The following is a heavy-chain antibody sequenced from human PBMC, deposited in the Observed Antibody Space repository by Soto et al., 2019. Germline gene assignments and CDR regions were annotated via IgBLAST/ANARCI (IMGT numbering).Heavy chain of an antibody. CDR1: GFTFSNYG. CDR2: VSHDGRKQ. V-gene: IGHV3-30*18. CDR3: AKEKQIKVSTNLDY. D-gene: IGHD2-8*01. Sequence: VGSLRLSCEASGFTFSNYGMHWVRQAPGKGLEWVAVVSHDGRKQYYADSVKGRLTISRDNSKNTLYLQMNSLRAEDTAVYYCAKEKQIKVSTNLDYWGQGTMVAVYS. J-gene: IGHJ4*02.